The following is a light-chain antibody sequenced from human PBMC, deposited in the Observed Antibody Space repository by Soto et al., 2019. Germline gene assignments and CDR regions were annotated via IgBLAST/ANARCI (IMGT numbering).Light chain of an antibody. CDR3: QQYNSYWT. Sequence: DIQMTPSPSTLSATVGDRVTITCRASQSSSSWLAWYKQKPGKAPKLLIYDASSLESGVPSRFSGSGSGTEFTLTISSLQPDDFATYYCQQYNSYWTFGQGT. CDR1: QSSSSW. CDR2: DAS. V-gene: IGKV1-5*01. J-gene: IGKJ1*01.